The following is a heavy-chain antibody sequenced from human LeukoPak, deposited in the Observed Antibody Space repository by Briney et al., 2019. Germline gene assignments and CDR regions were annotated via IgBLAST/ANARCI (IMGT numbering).Heavy chain of an antibody. CDR1: GFTFSRYS. CDR3: ARVSPEIVVVTGTGAPDY. D-gene: IGHD2-21*02. J-gene: IGHJ4*02. CDR2: IDSSSRNI. Sequence: PGGSLRLSCAASGFTFSRYSMNWVRQAPGKGLEWVSSIDSSSRNINYADSVKGRFTISRDNSKNTVYLQMNSLRAEDTAVYYCARVSPEIVVVTGTGAPDYWGQGTLVTVSS. V-gene: IGHV3-21*01.